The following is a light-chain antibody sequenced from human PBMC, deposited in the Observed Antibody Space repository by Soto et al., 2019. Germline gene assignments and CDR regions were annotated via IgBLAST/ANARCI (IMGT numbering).Light chain of an antibody. CDR2: DAS. V-gene: IGKV3-11*01. Sequence: EIVLTQSPATLSLSPGERATLSCRASQSVGSYLAWYQHKPGQAPRLLIYDASNRATGIPARFSGGGSGTDFTLTISSLEPEDFAVYYCQQRSKWPLTFGGGTKVEIK. CDR3: QQRSKWPLT. CDR1: QSVGSY. J-gene: IGKJ4*01.